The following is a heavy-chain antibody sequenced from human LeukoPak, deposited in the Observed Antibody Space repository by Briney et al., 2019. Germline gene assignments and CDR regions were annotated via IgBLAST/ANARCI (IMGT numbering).Heavy chain of an antibody. D-gene: IGHD4-23*01. CDR2: IRYDGNKK. J-gene: IGHJ5*02. CDR1: GFTFSTYG. V-gene: IGHV3-30*02. CDR3: VKDNSLDH. Sequence: GGSLRLSCAASGFTFSTYGMLWVRQAPGKGLEWVAFIRYDGNKKYYADSVKGRFTISRDDSKNTLFLQMNSLKTDDTAIYYCVKDNSLDHWGQGTLVTVSS.